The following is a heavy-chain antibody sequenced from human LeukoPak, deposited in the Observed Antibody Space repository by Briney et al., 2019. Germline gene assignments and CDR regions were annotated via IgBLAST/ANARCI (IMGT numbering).Heavy chain of an antibody. Sequence: PSETLSLTCTVSGGSISTSNYYWGWIRQPPGKGLEWIGNIFYSGSTYYSPSLKSRVTISVDTSKNQFSLKLSSVTAADTAVYYCARDEQDTAMDPHNWFDPWGQGTLVTVSS. CDR3: ARDEQDTAMDPHNWFDP. D-gene: IGHD5-18*01. J-gene: IGHJ5*02. CDR1: GGSISTSNYY. V-gene: IGHV4-39*07. CDR2: IFYSGST.